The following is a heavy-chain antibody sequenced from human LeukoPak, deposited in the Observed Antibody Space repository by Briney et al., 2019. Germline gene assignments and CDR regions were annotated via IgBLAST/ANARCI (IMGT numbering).Heavy chain of an antibody. Sequence: GGSLRLSCAASGFTFSSYAMSWVRQAPGKGLEWVSTISGSGGSTYYADSVKGRFSISRDNSKNTLYLQMNSLRAEDTAVYYCATYSGSSFATFPYFFDYWGQGTLVTVSS. CDR2: ISGSGGST. J-gene: IGHJ4*02. D-gene: IGHD1-26*01. V-gene: IGHV3-23*01. CDR1: GFTFSSYA. CDR3: ATYSGSSFATFPYFFDY.